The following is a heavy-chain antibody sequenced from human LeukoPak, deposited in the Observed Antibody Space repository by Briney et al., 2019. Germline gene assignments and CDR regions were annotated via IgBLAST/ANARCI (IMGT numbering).Heavy chain of an antibody. CDR3: ARRGELGNFDY. Sequence: ASVKVSCKASGYTFTDYYMHWVRQAPGQGLEWMGWINPKSGGTNYAQKFQGRVTMTRDTSISTAYMELSRLRSDDTAVYYCARRGELGNFDYWGQGTLVTVSS. V-gene: IGHV1-2*02. J-gene: IGHJ4*02. D-gene: IGHD7-27*01. CDR1: GYTFTDYY. CDR2: INPKSGGT.